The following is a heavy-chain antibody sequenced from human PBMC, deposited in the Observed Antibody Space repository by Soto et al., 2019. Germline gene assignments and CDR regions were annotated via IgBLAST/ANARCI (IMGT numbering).Heavy chain of an antibody. J-gene: IGHJ6*01. CDR1: GFTFSSYS. D-gene: IGHD3-3*01. CDR2: NSSSSSYI. V-gene: IGHV3-21*03. CDR3: ARGNRLEWLLDDYYYYYGMDV. Sequence: PGGSLRLSCAASGFTFSSYSMNWVRQAPGKGLEWVSYNSSSSSYIYYADSRKARFTISRDNAKTSLYQQMNSLRAEYTAVYYCARGNRLEWLLDDYYYYYGMDVWAQGTPVTVS.